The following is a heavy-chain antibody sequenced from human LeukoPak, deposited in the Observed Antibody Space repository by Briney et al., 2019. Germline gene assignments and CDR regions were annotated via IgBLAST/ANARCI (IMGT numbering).Heavy chain of an antibody. J-gene: IGHJ4*02. V-gene: IGHV3-23*01. CDR2: THNDGATT. Sequence: GGSLRLSCAASEFTFSNYAMIWVRQAPGKGLEWVSITHNDGATTYYADSVKGRFTMSRDNSKNTLYLEMNSLRAEDTAVYYCAKGEGGTYFNYCFDYWGQGTLVTVSS. CDR1: EFTFSNYA. D-gene: IGHD1-26*01. CDR3: AKGEGGTYFNYCFDY.